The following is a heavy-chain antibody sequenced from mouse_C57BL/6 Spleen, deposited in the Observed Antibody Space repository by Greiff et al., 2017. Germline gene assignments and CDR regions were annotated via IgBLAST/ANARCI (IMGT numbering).Heavy chain of an antibody. CDR1: GYTFTSYW. D-gene: IGHD1-1*01. Sequence: VQLQQPGAELVKPGASVKLSCKASGYTFTSYWMHWVKQRPGQGLEWIGMIHPNSGSTNYNEKFKSKATLTVDKSSSTAYMQLSSLTSEDSAVYYCARYDYGSSYPAAWFAYWGQGTLVTVSA. J-gene: IGHJ3*01. CDR3: ARYDYGSSYPAAWFAY. V-gene: IGHV1-64*01. CDR2: IHPNSGST.